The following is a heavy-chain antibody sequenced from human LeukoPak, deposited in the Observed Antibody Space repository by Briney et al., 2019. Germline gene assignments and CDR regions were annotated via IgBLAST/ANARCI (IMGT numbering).Heavy chain of an antibody. CDR2: IFRGDDT. CDR1: GFTLSSYS. Sequence: GGSLRLSCAASGFTLSSYSMNWVRQAPGKGLEWVSVIFRGDDTNYVDSVKGRFTIFRDNSKNTLYLQMNSLTAEDTAVYYCARHVWFGEHNGHENWFDPWGQGTLVIVSS. D-gene: IGHD3-10*01. J-gene: IGHJ5*02. V-gene: IGHV3-66*04. CDR3: ARHVWFGEHNGHENWFDP.